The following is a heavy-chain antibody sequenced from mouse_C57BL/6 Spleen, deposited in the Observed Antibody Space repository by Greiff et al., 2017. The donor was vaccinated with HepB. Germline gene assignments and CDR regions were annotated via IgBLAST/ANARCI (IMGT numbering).Heavy chain of an antibody. V-gene: IGHV1-59*01. Sequence: VQLQQPGAELVRPGTSVKLSCKASGYTFTSYWMHWVKQRPGQGLEWIGVIDPSDSYTNYNQKFKGKATLTVDTSSSTAYMQLSSLTSEDSAVYYCASFYGYDDKSFAYWGQGTLVTVSA. CDR3: ASFYGYDDKSFAY. CDR2: IDPSDSYT. J-gene: IGHJ3*01. CDR1: GYTFTSYW. D-gene: IGHD2-2*01.